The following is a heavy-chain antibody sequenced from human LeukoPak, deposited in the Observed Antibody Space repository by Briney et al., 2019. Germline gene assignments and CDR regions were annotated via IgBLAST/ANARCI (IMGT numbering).Heavy chain of an antibody. CDR2: IIPILGIA. Sequence: GASVKVSCKASGGTFSSYAISWVRQAPGQGLGWTGRIIPILGIANYAQKFQGRVTITADKSTSTAYMELSSLRSEDTAVYYCARDPANGSGYAAYWGQGTLVTVSS. CDR1: GGTFSSYA. D-gene: IGHD5-12*01. CDR3: ARDPANGSGYAAY. V-gene: IGHV1-69*04. J-gene: IGHJ4*02.